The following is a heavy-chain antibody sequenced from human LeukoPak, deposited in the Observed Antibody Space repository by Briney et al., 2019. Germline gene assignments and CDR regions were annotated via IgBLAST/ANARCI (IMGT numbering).Heavy chain of an antibody. CDR2: INPSGGST. CDR3: ARDVGSGSYYVTFDY. CDR1: GYTFTSYY. V-gene: IGHV1-46*01. J-gene: IGHJ4*02. D-gene: IGHD3-10*01. Sequence: ASVKVSCKASGYTFTSYYMHWVRQAPGQGLEWMGIINPSGGSTSYAQKFQGRVTMTRDMSTSTVYMELSSLRSEGTAVYYCARDVGSGSYYVTFDYWGQGTLVTVSS.